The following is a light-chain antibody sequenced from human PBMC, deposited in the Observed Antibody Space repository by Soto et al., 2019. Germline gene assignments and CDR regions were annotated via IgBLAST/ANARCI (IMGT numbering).Light chain of an antibody. CDR1: QGISNF. V-gene: IGKV1-27*01. J-gene: IGKJ1*01. CDR2: DAS. Sequence: DIQMTQSPSSLSASVGDRVTITCRASQGISNFLAWYQQKPGKVPKLLIYDASTLQSGVPSRFSGSGSGTDFTLTISSMQPEDVATYYCQKYNSAPRAFGQGTKVEIK. CDR3: QKYNSAPRA.